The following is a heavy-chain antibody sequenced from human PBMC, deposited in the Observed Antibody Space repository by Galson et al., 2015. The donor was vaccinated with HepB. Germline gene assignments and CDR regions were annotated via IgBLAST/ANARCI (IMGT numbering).Heavy chain of an antibody. CDR2: IIPIFGTA. CDR3: ARASVGNDPRELYFDY. V-gene: IGHV1-69*13. CDR1: GGTFSSYA. Sequence: SVKVSCKASGGTFSSYAISWVRQAPGQGLERMGGIIPIFGTANYAQKFQGRVTITADESTSTAYMELSSQRSEDTAVYYCARASVGNDPRELYFDYWGQGTLVTVSS. J-gene: IGHJ4*02. D-gene: IGHD1-26*01.